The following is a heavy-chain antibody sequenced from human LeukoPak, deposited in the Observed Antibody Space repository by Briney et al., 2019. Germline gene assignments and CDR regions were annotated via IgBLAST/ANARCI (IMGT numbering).Heavy chain of an antibody. CDR1: GGSISSYY. D-gene: IGHD3-16*01. J-gene: IGHJ5*02. V-gene: IGHV4-59*08. CDR3: ARVGGGRSNWFDP. Sequence: PSETLSLTCTVSGGSISSYYWSWIRQPPGKGLEWIGYIYYSGSTNYNPSLKSRVTISVDTSKNQFSLKLSSVTAADTAVYYCARVGGGRSNWFDPWGQGTLVTVSS. CDR2: IYYSGST.